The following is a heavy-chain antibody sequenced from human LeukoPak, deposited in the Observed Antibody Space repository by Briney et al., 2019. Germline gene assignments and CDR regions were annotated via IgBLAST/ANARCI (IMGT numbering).Heavy chain of an antibody. Sequence: PGGSLRLSCAASGITFSSYSMNWVRQAPGKGLEWVSSISSSSSYIYYADSVRGRFTISRDNAKNSLYLQMNSLRAEDTAVYYCARASGDVVVPAAMDYWGQGTLVTVSS. J-gene: IGHJ4*02. D-gene: IGHD2-2*01. V-gene: IGHV3-21*01. CDR2: ISSSSSYI. CDR3: ARASGDVVVPAAMDY. CDR1: GITFSSYS.